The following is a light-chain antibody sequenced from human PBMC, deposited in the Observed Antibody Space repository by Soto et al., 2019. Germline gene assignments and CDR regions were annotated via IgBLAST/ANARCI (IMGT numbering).Light chain of an antibody. CDR1: SSYVGNYNY. J-gene: IGLJ1*01. CDR3: SSFTSSTTYV. CDR2: NVN. V-gene: IGLV2-14*01. Sequence: QAVLTQSSSVCGSTGQAITISCTGTSSYVGNYNYVSWYQQHPGEVPKLIIFNVNNRPSGVSNRFSGSKSGNTASLTISGLQAEDEADYYCSSFTSSTTYVFGTGTKVTV.